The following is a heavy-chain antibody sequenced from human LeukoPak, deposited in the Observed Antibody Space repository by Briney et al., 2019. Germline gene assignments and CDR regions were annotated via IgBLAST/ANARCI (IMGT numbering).Heavy chain of an antibody. Sequence: SVKVSCKASGGTFSSYAISWVRQAPGQGLEWMGGIIPIFGTANYAQKFQGRVTITADESTSTAYMELSSLRSEDTAVYYCARDGAAVQTDDAFDIWGQGTMVTVSS. CDR1: GGTFSSYA. D-gene: IGHD3-16*01. J-gene: IGHJ3*02. V-gene: IGHV1-69*13. CDR3: ARDGAAVQTDDAFDI. CDR2: IIPIFGTA.